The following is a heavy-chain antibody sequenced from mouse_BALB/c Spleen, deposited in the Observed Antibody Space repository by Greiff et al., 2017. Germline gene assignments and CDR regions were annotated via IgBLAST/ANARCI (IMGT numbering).Heavy chain of an antibody. CDR3: ARAPIYYYGSSYVDAMDY. Sequence: EVMLVESGGGLVKPGGSLKLSCAASGFTFSDYYMYWVRQTPEKRLEWVATISDGGSYTYYPDSVKGRFTISRDNAKNNLYLQMSSLKSEDTAMYYCARAPIYYYGSSYVDAMDYWGQGTSVTVSS. CDR2: ISDGGSYT. CDR1: GFTFSDYY. D-gene: IGHD1-1*01. J-gene: IGHJ4*01. V-gene: IGHV5-4*02.